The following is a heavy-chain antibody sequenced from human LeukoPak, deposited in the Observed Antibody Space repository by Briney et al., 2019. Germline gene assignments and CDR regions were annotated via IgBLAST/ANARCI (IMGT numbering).Heavy chain of an antibody. CDR2: INPNSGGT. Sequence: ASVTVSCKASGYTFTGYYMHWVRQAPGQGLEWMGWINPNSGGTNYAQKFQGRVTMTRDTSISAAYMELSRLRSDDTAVYYCARGYGANYYYYGMDVWGQGTTVTVSS. D-gene: IGHD4-17*01. J-gene: IGHJ6*02. V-gene: IGHV1-2*02. CDR1: GYTFTGYY. CDR3: ARGYGANYYYYGMDV.